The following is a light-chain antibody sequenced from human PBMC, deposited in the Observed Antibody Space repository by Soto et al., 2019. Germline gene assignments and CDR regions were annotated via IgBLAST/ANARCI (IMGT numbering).Light chain of an antibody. Sequence: EIVLTQSPATPSLSPGERSTVSCRASQSVSSYLAGYQQKPGQAPRLLIYDASNRATGIPARFSGSGSGTDFTLTISIPEPEDFAVYYCQQRSNWPTFGPGTKVDIK. V-gene: IGKV3-11*01. CDR1: QSVSSY. CDR3: QQRSNWPT. CDR2: DAS. J-gene: IGKJ3*01.